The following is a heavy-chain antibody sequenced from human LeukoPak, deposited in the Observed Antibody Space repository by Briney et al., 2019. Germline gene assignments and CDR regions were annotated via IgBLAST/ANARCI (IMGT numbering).Heavy chain of an antibody. CDR1: GFTFSSYA. CDR3: ARDSVGGYNFDY. D-gene: IGHD1-26*01. J-gene: IGHJ4*02. V-gene: IGHV3-30*04. CDR2: ISYDGSNK. Sequence: GRSLRLSCAASGFTFSSYAMHWVRQAPGKGLEWVAVISYDGSNKYYADSVKGRFTISRDNSKNTLYLQMNSLRAEDTAVYYCARDSVGGYNFDYRAREPWSPSPQ.